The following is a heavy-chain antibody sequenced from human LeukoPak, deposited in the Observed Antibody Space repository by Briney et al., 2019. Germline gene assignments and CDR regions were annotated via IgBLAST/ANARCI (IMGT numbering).Heavy chain of an antibody. CDR3: AKGKEHTYYYGSGSYPYYFHY. D-gene: IGHD3-10*01. CDR2: IRGSGDST. J-gene: IGHJ4*02. V-gene: IGHV3-23*01. Sequence: GGSLRLSCAASGFTFSSYSMNWVRQAPGKGLEWVSAIRGSGDSTFYADSVKGRFTISRDNSRNTLYLQMNSLRGEDTATYFCAKGKEHTYYYGSGSYPYYFHYWGQGTLVTVSS. CDR1: GFTFSSYS.